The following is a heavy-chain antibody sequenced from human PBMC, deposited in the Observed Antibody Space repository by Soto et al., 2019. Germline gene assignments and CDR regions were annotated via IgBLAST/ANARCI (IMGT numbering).Heavy chain of an antibody. CDR1: GFTVSSNY. V-gene: IGHV3-53*01. CDR2: IYSGGST. J-gene: IGHJ5*02. Sequence: GGSLRLSCAASGFTVSSNYMSWVRQAPGKGLEWVSVIYSGGSTYYADSVKGRFTISRDNSKNTLYLQMNSLRAEDTAVYYCASVGGVVTGGPRFDPWGQGXLVTVSS. CDR3: ASVGGVVTGGPRFDP. D-gene: IGHD3-3*01.